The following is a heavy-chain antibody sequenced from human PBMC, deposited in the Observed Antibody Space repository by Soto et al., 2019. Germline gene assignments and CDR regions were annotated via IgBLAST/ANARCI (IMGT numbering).Heavy chain of an antibody. J-gene: IGHJ5*02. D-gene: IGHD2-2*01. CDR3: VYCSSTSCYGGWFDP. CDR2: IIPIFGTA. CDR1: GGTFSSYA. Sequence: SVKVSCKDSGGTFSSYAISWLQQSPGQGLEWIGGIIPIFGTANYAQKFQVRVTITADESTSTAYMELSSLRSEDTAVYYCVYCSSTSCYGGWFDPWGQGTLVTVSS. V-gene: IGHV1-69*13.